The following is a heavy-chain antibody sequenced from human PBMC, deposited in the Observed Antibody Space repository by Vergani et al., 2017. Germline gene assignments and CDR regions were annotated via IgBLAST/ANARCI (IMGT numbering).Heavy chain of an antibody. CDR1: GYTFTSYY. J-gene: IGHJ5*02. CDR3: ARDSGGYVWGSYEAWFDP. Sequence: QVQLVQSGAEVKKPGASVKVSCKASGYTFTSYYMHWVRQAPGQGLEWMGIINPSGGSTSYAQKFQGRVTISVDTSKNQFSLKLSSVTAADTAVYYCARDSGGYVWGSYEAWFDPWGQGTLVTVSS. CDR2: INPSGGST. D-gene: IGHD3-16*01. V-gene: IGHV1-46*01.